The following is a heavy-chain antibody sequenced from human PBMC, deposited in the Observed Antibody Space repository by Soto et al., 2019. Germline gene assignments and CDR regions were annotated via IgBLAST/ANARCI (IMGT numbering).Heavy chain of an antibody. CDR1: GFTFSSYA. CDR2: ISGSGGST. Sequence: GGSLRLSCAASGFTFSSYAMSWVRQAPGKGLEWVSAISGSGGSTYYADSVKGRFTISRDNSKNTLYLQMNSLRAEDTAVYYCAKWEYYDILTGYYYYYMDVWGKGTTVTVSS. D-gene: IGHD3-9*01. CDR3: AKWEYYDILTGYYYYYMDV. J-gene: IGHJ6*03. V-gene: IGHV3-23*01.